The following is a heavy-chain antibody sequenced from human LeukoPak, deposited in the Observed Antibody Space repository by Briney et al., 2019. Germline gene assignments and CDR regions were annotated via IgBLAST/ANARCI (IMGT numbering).Heavy chain of an antibody. CDR1: GFTFSSYA. V-gene: IGHV3-30*04. CDR2: ISYDGSNK. J-gene: IGHJ4*02. Sequence: GGSLRLSCAASGFTFSSYAMHWVRQAPGKGLEWVAVISYDGSNKYYADSVKGRFTISRDNSKNTLYLQMNSLRAEDTAVYYCARVKTRYSSGWAYFDYWGQGTLVTVSS. CDR3: ARVKTRYSSGWAYFDY. D-gene: IGHD6-19*01.